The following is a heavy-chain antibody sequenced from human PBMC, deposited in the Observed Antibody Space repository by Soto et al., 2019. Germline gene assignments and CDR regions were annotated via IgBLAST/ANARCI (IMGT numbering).Heavy chain of an antibody. CDR3: ARVGLAVAGTAGEFDY. Sequence: QVQLVQSGAEVKKPGSSVKVSCKASGGTFSSYAISWVRQAPGQGLEWMGGIIPIFGTANYAQKFECRVKITADESTSTAYMELSSLGSEVTAVYYCARVGLAVAGTAGEFDYWGQGTLVTVSS. D-gene: IGHD6-19*01. CDR2: IIPIFGTA. CDR1: GGTFSSYA. V-gene: IGHV1-69*01. J-gene: IGHJ4*02.